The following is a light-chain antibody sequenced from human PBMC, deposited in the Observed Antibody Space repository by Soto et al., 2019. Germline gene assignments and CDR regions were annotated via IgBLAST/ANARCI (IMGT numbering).Light chain of an antibody. V-gene: IGLV1-51*02. CDR3: GTWDSSLSVYV. CDR1: SSNIGKNY. Sequence: QSVLTQPPSVSAAPGQKVTISCSGSSSNIGKNYVSWYQQVPKTAPTLLIYEDNKRRSGITDRFSGSKSGTSATLGITGLQTGDEADYYCGTWDSSLSVYVFGTGTKLTVL. J-gene: IGLJ1*01. CDR2: EDN.